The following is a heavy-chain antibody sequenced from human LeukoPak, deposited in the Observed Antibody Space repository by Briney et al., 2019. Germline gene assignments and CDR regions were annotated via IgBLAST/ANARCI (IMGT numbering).Heavy chain of an antibody. J-gene: IGHJ4*02. CDR2: VYTSGST. Sequence: SETLSLTCTVSGGSISSGSYYWSWIRQPAGKGLEWIGRVYTSGSTNYNPSLKSRVTISVDASKNQFSLKLSSVTAADTAVYYCAREKGYYYDSSGYHPIDYWGQGTLVTVSS. D-gene: IGHD3-22*01. V-gene: IGHV4-61*02. CDR3: AREKGYYYDSSGYHPIDY. CDR1: GGSISSGSYY.